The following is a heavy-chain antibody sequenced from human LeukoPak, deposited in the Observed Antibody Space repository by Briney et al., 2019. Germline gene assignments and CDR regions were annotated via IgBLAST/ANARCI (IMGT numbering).Heavy chain of an antibody. J-gene: IGHJ5*02. D-gene: IGHD4-23*01. Sequence: GASVKVSCKASGYTFTSYYIHWVRQAPGQGLEWMGIINPGGGSTNYAQKFQDRVTLTRDTSTSTVYMESSSLRSEDTAVYYCAKDLRWDHPGFDPWGQGTLVIVSS. CDR2: INPGGGST. CDR1: GYTFTSYY. V-gene: IGHV1-46*01. CDR3: AKDLRWDHPGFDP.